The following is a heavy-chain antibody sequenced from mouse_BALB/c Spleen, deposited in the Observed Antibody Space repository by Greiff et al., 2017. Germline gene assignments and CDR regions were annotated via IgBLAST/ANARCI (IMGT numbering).Heavy chain of an antibody. Sequence: VQLQQSGAELVRPGALVKLSCKASGFNIKDYYMHWVKQRPEQGLEWIGWIDPENGITIYDPKFQGKASITADTSSNTAYLQLSSLTSEDTAVYYCAVTGTGAWFAYWGQGTLVTVSA. CDR3: AVTGTGAWFAY. D-gene: IGHD4-1*01. CDR1: GFNIKDYY. J-gene: IGHJ3*01. V-gene: IGHV14-1*02. CDR2: IDPENGIT.